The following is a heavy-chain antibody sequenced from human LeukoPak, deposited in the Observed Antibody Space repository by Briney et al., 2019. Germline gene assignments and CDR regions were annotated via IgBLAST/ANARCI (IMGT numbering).Heavy chain of an antibody. Sequence: GGSLRLSCAASGFTFSSYSMNWVRQAPGKGLEWVSSISSSSSYIYYADSVKGRFTISRDNAKNSLYLQMNSLRAEDTAVYYCGRSWSQTLPDAKLWGQGTLVTVSS. D-gene: IGHD3-10*01. V-gene: IGHV3-21*01. J-gene: IGHJ4*02. CDR1: GFTFSSYS. CDR3: GRSWSQTLPDAKL. CDR2: ISSSSSYI.